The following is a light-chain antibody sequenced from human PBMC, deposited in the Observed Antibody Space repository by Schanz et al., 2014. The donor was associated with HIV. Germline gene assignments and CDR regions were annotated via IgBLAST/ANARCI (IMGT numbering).Light chain of an antibody. J-gene: IGKJ2*01. CDR3: QQYNNWHT. CDR1: QSVAVN. CDR2: GAS. V-gene: IGKV3D-15*01. Sequence: EIVLTQSPATLSLSPGERATLSCRASQSVAVNSVNSLAWYQQKPGQTPSLLIYGASTRATGIPARFSGSGSGTEFTLTISSLQSEDFAIYYCQQYNNWHTFGQGTKLEIK.